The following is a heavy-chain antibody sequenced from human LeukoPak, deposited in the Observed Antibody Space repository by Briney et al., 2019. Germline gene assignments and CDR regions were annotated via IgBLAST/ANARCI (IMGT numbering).Heavy chain of an antibody. CDR2: IYYSGST. J-gene: IGHJ3*02. D-gene: IGHD3-10*01. V-gene: IGHV4-39*07. CDR3: ARGWFGTGHGPHDAFDI. CDR1: GFTFSNYY. Sequence: PGGSLRLSCAASGFTFSNYYMNWVRQAPGKGLEWIGSIYYSGSTYYNPSLKSRVTISVDTSKNQFSLKLSSVTAADTAVYYCARGWFGTGHGPHDAFDIWGQGTMVTVSS.